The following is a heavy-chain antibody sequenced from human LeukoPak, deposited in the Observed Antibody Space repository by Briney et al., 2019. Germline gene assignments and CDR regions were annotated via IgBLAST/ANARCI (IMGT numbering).Heavy chain of an antibody. CDR3: ARGAGARGNWFDP. J-gene: IGHJ5*02. CDR1: GFTFSNYA. CDR2: ISYDGSNK. D-gene: IGHD3-10*01. V-gene: IGHV3-30-3*01. Sequence: GGSLRLSCAVSGFTFSNYAIHWVRQAPGKGLEWVAVISYDGSNKYYADSMKGRFTISRDNSKNTLYLQMNSLRAEDTAVYYCARGAGARGNWFDPWGQGTLVTVSS.